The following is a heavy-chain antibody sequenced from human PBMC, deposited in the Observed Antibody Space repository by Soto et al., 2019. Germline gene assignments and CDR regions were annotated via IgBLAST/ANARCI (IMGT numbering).Heavy chain of an antibody. D-gene: IGHD2-2*01. CDR2: INHSGST. CDR3: ARGRGQYQLLISSDAFDI. CDR1: GGSFSGYY. Sequence: PEETLSLTCAVYGGSFSGYYWSWIRQPPGKGLEWIGEINHSGSTNYNPSLKSRVTISVDTSKNQFSLKLSSVTAADTAVYYCARGRGQYQLLISSDAFDIWGQGTMVTVSS. J-gene: IGHJ3*02. V-gene: IGHV4-34*01.